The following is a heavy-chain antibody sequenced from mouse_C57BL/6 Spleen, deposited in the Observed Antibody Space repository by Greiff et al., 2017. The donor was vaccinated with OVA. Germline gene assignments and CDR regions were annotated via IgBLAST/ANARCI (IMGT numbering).Heavy chain of an antibody. D-gene: IGHD4-1*01. J-gene: IGHJ2*01. Sequence: VQLQQPGAELVKPGASVKLSCKASGYTFTSYWMHWVKQRPGRGLEWLGRIDPNSGGTKYNEKFKSKATLTVDKPSSTAYMQLSSLTSEDSAVYYCARRNWDDLYVDYWGQGTTLTVSS. CDR2: IDPNSGGT. CDR3: ARRNWDDLYVDY. CDR1: GYTFTSYW. V-gene: IGHV1-72*01.